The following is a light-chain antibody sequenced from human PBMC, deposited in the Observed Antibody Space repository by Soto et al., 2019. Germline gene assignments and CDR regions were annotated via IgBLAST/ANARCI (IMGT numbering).Light chain of an antibody. V-gene: IGLV3-25*02. CDR1: ALPKQY. J-gene: IGLJ2*01. Sequence: SYELTQPPSVSVSPGQTARITCSGDALPKQYAYWYQQKPGQAPVLVIYKDSERPSGIPERFSGSSSGTTVTLTISGVQADDEADYYCQSADSSGVFGGGTKLTVL. CDR2: KDS. CDR3: QSADSSGV.